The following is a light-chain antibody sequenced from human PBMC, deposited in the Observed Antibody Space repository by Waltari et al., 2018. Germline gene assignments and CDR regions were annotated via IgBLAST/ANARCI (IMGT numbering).Light chain of an antibody. CDR1: TSDFGGYKH. J-gene: IGLJ1*01. CDR3: TSYSDNSASPYV. V-gene: IGLV2-14*03. Sequence: QSALTQPASVSGSPGQSITMSCTGTTSDFGGYKHVSWYQQHPGKAPKVVIYDVNKRPSGVPNRFSASKSGNTASLTISGLQPEDEAEYYCTSYSDNSASPYVFGTGTKVTV. CDR2: DVN.